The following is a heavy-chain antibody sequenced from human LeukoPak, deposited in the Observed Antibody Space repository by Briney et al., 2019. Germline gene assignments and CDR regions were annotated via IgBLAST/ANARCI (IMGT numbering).Heavy chain of an antibody. CDR3: ARGGMSGFWSGYYTFDY. V-gene: IGHV3-7*01. CDR2: IKQDGSEK. D-gene: IGHD3-3*01. CDR1: GFTFSSYW. J-gene: IGHJ4*02. Sequence: PGGSLRLSCAASGFTFSSYWMSWVRQAPGKGLEWVANIKQDGSEKYYVDSVKGRFTISRDNAKNSLYLQMNSLRAEDTAVYYCARGGMSGFWSGYYTFDYWGQGTLVTVSS.